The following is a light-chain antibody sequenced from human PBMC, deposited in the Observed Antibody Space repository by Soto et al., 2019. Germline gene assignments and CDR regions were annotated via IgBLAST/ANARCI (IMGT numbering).Light chain of an antibody. Sequence: EIVMMQSPATLSVSPGERATLSCRASQSVSSNLAWYQQKPGQAPRLLIYGASTRATNIPARFSGSGSGTEFTLTISSLQSEDFAVYYCQHYNNWPEDTFGPGTKVDIK. CDR1: QSVSSN. V-gene: IGKV3-15*01. CDR3: QHYNNWPEDT. J-gene: IGKJ3*01. CDR2: GAS.